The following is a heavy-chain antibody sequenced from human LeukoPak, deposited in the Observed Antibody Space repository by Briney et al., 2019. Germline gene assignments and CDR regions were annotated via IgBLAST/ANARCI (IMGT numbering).Heavy chain of an antibody. Sequence: PGGSLRLSCAASGFTFSNYWMHWVRQAPGKGLVWVSHINSDGRSTSYADSVKGRFTISRDNAKNTLYLQMNSLRAEDTAVYYCARVMGGTTSNFDYWGQGTLVPVSS. CDR1: GFTFSNYW. J-gene: IGHJ4*02. CDR2: INSDGRST. CDR3: ARVMGGTTSNFDY. V-gene: IGHV3-74*01. D-gene: IGHD1-26*01.